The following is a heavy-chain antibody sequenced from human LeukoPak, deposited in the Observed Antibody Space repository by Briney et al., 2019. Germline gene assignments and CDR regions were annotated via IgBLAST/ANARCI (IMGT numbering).Heavy chain of an antibody. Sequence: ASVKVSCKASGYTFTSYDINWVRQATGQGLEWMGWINPNSGGTNYAQKFQGRVTMTRDTSISTAYMELSRLRSDDTAVYYCARSSSISTYYYDSSGPHFDYWGQGTLVTVSS. V-gene: IGHV1-2*02. CDR3: ARSSSISTYYYDSSGPHFDY. J-gene: IGHJ4*02. CDR2: INPNSGGT. D-gene: IGHD3-22*01. CDR1: GYTFTSYD.